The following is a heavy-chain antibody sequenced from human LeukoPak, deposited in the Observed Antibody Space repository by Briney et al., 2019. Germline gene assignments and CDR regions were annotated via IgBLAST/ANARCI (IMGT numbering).Heavy chain of an antibody. CDR1: GFTFSNYA. CDR2: ISGSGGST. J-gene: IGHJ4*02. Sequence: GGSLRLSCAASGFTFSNYAMSWVRQAPGKGLEWVSVISGSGGSTYYADSVKGRFTISRDNSKNTPYLQMNSLRAEDTAVYYCAKDHCSSTICSFDSWGQGTLVTVSS. V-gene: IGHV3-23*01. D-gene: IGHD2-2*01. CDR3: AKDHCSSTICSFDS.